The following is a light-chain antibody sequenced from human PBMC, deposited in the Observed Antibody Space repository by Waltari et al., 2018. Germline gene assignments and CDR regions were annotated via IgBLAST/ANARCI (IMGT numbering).Light chain of an antibody. CDR1: NTGSKS. CDR3: QVWDSSSDHWV. CDR2: DDS. Sequence: SYVLTQPPSVSVAPGQTARITCGGNNTGSKSVHWYQQKPGQAPVLVVFDDSDRPSGTPERFSCSNSGNTATLTISRVEAGDEADYYCQVWDSSSDHWVFGGGTKLTVL. V-gene: IGLV3-21*02. J-gene: IGLJ3*02.